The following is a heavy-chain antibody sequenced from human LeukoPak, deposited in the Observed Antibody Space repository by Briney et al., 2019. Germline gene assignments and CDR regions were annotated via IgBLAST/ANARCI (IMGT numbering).Heavy chain of an antibody. V-gene: IGHV4-38-2*02. CDR1: GYSISSGYY. J-gene: IGHJ4*02. CDR3: ARALYCSSTSCYIGLDY. D-gene: IGHD2-2*02. Sequence: SETLSLTCTVSGYSISSGYYWGWIRQPPGKGLEWIGSIYHSGSTYYNPSLKSRVTISVDTSKNQFSLKLSSVTAAGTAVYYCARALYCSSTSCYIGLDYWGQGTLVTVSS. CDR2: IYHSGST.